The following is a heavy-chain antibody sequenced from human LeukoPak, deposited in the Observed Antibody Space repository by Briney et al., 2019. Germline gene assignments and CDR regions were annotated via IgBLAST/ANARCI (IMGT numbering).Heavy chain of an antibody. V-gene: IGHV3-30-3*01. J-gene: IGHJ4*02. CDR2: ISYDGSNK. D-gene: IGHD1-26*01. Sequence: GGSLRLSCAASGFTFSSYAMHGVRQAPGKGLEGVAVISYDGSNKYYADSVKGRFTISRDNSKNTLYLQMDSLRAEDTAVYYCARDEGAGYFDYWGQGTLVTVSS. CDR1: GFTFSSYA. CDR3: ARDEGAGYFDY.